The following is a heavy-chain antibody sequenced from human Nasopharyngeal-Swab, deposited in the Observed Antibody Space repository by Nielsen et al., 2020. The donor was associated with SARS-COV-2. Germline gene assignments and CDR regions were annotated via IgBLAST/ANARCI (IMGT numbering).Heavy chain of an antibody. V-gene: IGHV3-30*18. CDR3: AKHLMATIKAYGMDV. CDR2: ISYDGTDK. Sequence: GGSLRLSCAASGFTFSSYGMHWVRQAPGKGLEWVAVISYDGTDKYYTDSVKGRFTISRDNSKNTLYLQMKSLRAEDTAVYYCAKHLMATIKAYGMDVWGQGTTVTVSS. CDR1: GFTFSSYG. D-gene: IGHD5-24*01. J-gene: IGHJ6*02.